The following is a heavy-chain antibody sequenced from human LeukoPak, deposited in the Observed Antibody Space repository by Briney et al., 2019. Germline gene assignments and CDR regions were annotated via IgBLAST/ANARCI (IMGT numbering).Heavy chain of an antibody. J-gene: IGHJ3*02. CDR3: TTDTPVAIGAFEI. CDR1: GFTFNNAW. CDR2: IKKKIDGGTT. V-gene: IGHV3-15*01. D-gene: IGHD2-2*02. Sequence: GGSLRLSCAASGFTFNNAWMTWVRQAPGKGLEWVGHIKKKIDGGTTDYATPLKGRFTISRDDSKNTLYLQMNNLKTEDTAVYYCTTDTPVAIGAFEIWGQGTMVTVSS.